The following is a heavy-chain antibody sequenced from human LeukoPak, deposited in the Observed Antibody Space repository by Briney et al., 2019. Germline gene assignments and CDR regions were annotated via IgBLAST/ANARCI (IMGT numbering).Heavy chain of an antibody. J-gene: IGHJ3*02. CDR3: ARPCSSTSCYDAFDI. CDR1: GYSFTSYW. V-gene: IGHV5-51*01. CDR2: IYPGDSDT. Sequence: GESLKISCKGSGYSFTSYWIGWVRQMPGKGLEWMGIIYPGDSDTRYSPSFQGQVTISADKSISTAYLQWSSLKASDTAMYYCARPCSSTSCYDAFDIWGQGTKVTVSS. D-gene: IGHD2-2*01.